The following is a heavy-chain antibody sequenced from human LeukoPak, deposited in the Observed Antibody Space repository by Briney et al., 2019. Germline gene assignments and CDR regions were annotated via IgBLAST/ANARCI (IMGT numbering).Heavy chain of an antibody. CDR1: GFTFSSYG. CDR2: ISYDGSNK. J-gene: IGHJ6*02. Sequence: PGGSLRPSCAASGFTFSSYGMHWVRQAPGKGLEWVAVISYDGSNKYYADSVKGRFTISRDNSKNTLYLQMNSLRAEDTAVYYCAKSEGFLEWLPPYYYYGMDVWGQGTTVTVSS. CDR3: AKSEGFLEWLPPYYYYGMDV. D-gene: IGHD3-3*01. V-gene: IGHV3-30*18.